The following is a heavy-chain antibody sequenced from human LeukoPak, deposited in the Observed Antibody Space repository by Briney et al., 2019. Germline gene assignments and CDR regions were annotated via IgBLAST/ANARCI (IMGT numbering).Heavy chain of an antibody. CDR2: IKQDGSQK. V-gene: IGHV3-7*04. Sequence: GGSLRLSCAASGFTFSSYWMSWVRQAPGKGLEWVANIKQDGSQKYYVDSVKGRFTISRDNAKNSLFLQMNSPRAEETAVYYCARGEYYYDGGYWGQGTLVTVSS. CDR1: GFTFSSYW. CDR3: ARGEYYYDGGY. J-gene: IGHJ4*02. D-gene: IGHD3-22*01.